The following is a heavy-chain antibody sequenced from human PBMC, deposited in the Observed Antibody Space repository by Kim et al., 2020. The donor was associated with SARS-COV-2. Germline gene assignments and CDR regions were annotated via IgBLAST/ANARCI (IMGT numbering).Heavy chain of an antibody. CDR1: GFTFSSYA. CDR3: ARDRIMDV. CDR2: ISYDGSNK. Sequence: GGSLRLSCAASGFTFSSYAMHWVRRAPGKGLEWVAVISYDGSNKYYADSVKGRFTISRDNSKNTLYLQMNSLRAEDTAVYYCARDRIMDVWGQGTTVTVS. V-gene: IGHV3-30-3*01. J-gene: IGHJ6*02.